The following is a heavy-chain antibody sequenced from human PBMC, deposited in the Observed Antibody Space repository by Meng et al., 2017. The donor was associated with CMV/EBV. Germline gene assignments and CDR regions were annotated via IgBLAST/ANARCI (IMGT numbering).Heavy chain of an antibody. D-gene: IGHD3-10*01. J-gene: IGHJ4*02. CDR3: ARAWVGEEYYFDY. V-gene: IGHV1-18*01. CDR2: ISANNGNT. Sequence: GQLLQAGGEVKKPGTSVQVPCKASGYTFTSYGSSWVRQAPGQGLEWMGWISANNGNTNYAQKLQGRGTMTTDTSTSTAYMELRSLRSDDTAVYYCARAWVGEEYYFDYWGQGTLVTVSS. CDR1: GYTFTSYG.